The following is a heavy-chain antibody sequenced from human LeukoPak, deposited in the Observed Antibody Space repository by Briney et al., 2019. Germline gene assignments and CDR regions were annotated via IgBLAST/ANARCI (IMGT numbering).Heavy chain of an antibody. CDR1: GYSFTNYW. D-gene: IGHD6-13*01. CDR2: LYPGDSDT. Sequence: GESLKISCKGSGYSFTNYWIAWVRQMPGKGLEWMGILYPGDSDTRYSPSFQGQVTISADKSTSTAYLQWSSLKAADSAMYCCARRTAAAGAYYMDVWGKGTTVTVSS. V-gene: IGHV5-51*01. CDR3: ARRTAAAGAYYMDV. J-gene: IGHJ6*03.